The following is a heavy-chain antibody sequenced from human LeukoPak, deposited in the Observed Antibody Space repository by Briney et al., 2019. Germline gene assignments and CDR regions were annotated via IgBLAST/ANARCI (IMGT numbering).Heavy chain of an antibody. J-gene: IGHJ3*02. D-gene: IGHD6-6*01. V-gene: IGHV3-11*04. CDR2: ISNSGTTI. CDR1: GFILSDHY. Sequence: PGGSLRLSCAASGFILSDHYMSWIRQAPGKGLEWVSYISNSGTTIYYADSVKGRFTISRDNAKNSLYLQMNSLRAEDTAVYYCARDWGSSSDWDDAFDIWGQGTMVTVSS. CDR3: ARDWGSSSDWDDAFDI.